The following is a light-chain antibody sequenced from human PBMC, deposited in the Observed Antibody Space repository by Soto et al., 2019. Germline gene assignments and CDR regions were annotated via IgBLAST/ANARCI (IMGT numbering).Light chain of an antibody. Sequence: EIVMTQSPATLSVYPGERATLSCRASQSVSSNLAWYQQKPGQAPRLLIYGASTRATGIPATFSGSGSGTEFTLSISSLQSEDFAVYYCQQYNKWPLTFGGGTKVEIK. CDR2: GAS. CDR3: QQYNKWPLT. CDR1: QSVSSN. V-gene: IGKV3-15*01. J-gene: IGKJ4*01.